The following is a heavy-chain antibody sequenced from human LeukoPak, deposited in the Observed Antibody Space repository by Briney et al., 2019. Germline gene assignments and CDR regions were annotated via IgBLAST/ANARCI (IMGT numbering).Heavy chain of an antibody. Sequence: ASVKVSCKASGCTFTGYYMHWVRQAPGQGLEWMGWINPNSGGTNYAQKFQGRVTMTRDTSISTAYMELSRLRSDDTAVYYCARVVSLSGSYYRYSAFDIWGQGTMVTVSS. CDR1: GCTFTGYY. V-gene: IGHV1-2*02. J-gene: IGHJ3*02. CDR3: ARVVSLSGSYYRYSAFDI. D-gene: IGHD1-26*01. CDR2: INPNSGGT.